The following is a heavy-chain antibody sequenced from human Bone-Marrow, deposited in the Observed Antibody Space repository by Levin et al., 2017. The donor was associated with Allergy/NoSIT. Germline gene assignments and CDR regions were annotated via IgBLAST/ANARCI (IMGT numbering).Heavy chain of an antibody. Sequence: GGSLRLSCVASEFTFSNFWMHWVRQAPGKGLVWVARISDDERTTTYADSVKGRFTISRDNAKNILYLEMDSLRGDDTALYYCVRVRASYVDSSGSNRRDAAYDVWGNGTMVTVSS. CDR1: EFTFSNFW. D-gene: IGHD3-22*01. CDR3: VRVRASYVDSSGSNRRDAAYDV. CDR2: ISDDERTT. J-gene: IGHJ3*01. V-gene: IGHV3-74*03.